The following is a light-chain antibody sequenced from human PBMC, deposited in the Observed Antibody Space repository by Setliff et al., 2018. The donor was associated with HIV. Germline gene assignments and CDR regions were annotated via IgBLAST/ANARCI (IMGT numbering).Light chain of an antibody. Sequence: QSALTQPRSVSESPGQSVTISCTGTSRDVGDYNYVSWYQHYPDKAPKLVIYDVDKRPSGVPDRFSGSKSGNTASLTISGLQTEDEADYYCCSYAGSYPSYVFGTGTKVTVL. CDR1: SRDVGDYNY. CDR2: DVD. CDR3: CSYAGSYPSYV. V-gene: IGLV2-11*01. J-gene: IGLJ1*01.